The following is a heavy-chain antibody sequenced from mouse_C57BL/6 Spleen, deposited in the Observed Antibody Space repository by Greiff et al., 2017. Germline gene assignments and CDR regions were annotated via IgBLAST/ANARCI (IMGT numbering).Heavy chain of an antibody. V-gene: IGHV1-69*01. Sequence: QVQLQQPGAELVMPGASVKLSCKASGYTFTSYWMHWVKQRPGQGLEWIGEIDPSDSYTNYNQKFKGKSTLTVDKSSSTAYMQLSRLTSEDSAVYYCARLSNLAMDYWGQGTSVTVSS. CDR3: ARLSNLAMDY. J-gene: IGHJ4*01. CDR1: GYTFTSYW. CDR2: IDPSDSYT. D-gene: IGHD6-2*01.